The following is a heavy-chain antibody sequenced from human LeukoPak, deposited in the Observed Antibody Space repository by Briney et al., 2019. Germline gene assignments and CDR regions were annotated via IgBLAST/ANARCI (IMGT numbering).Heavy chain of an antibody. D-gene: IGHD6-19*01. V-gene: IGHV3-48*01. CDR1: GFTFSSYS. CDR3: ARDLGAVAGYAFDI. Sequence: GGSLRLSCAASGFTFSSYSMNWVRQAPGKGLEWVSYISSGSSTIYYADSVKGRFTISRDNAKNSLYLQMNSLRAEDTAVYYCARDLGAVAGYAFDIWGQGTMVTVSS. J-gene: IGHJ3*02. CDR2: ISSGSSTI.